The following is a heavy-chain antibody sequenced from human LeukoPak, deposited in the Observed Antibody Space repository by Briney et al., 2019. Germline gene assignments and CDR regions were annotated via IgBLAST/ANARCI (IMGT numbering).Heavy chain of an antibody. V-gene: IGHV1-69*13. D-gene: IGHD3-10*01. CDR3: ARSRHYYGSGRESGIYNWFDP. Sequence: SVKVSCKASGGTFSSYAISWVRQAPGQGLEWMGGIIPIFGTANYAQKFQGRVTITADESTSTAYMELSSLRSEDTAVYYCARSRHYYGSGRESGIYNWFDPWGQGALVTVSS. CDR1: GGTFSSYA. CDR2: IIPIFGTA. J-gene: IGHJ5*02.